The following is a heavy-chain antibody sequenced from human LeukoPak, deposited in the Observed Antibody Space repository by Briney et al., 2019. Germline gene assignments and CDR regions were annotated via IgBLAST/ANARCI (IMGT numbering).Heavy chain of an antibody. CDR1: GYTFTSYY. CDR3: ARDRSSTPSADIVVVVAAFLATPDFDY. D-gene: IGHD2-15*01. V-gene: IGHV1-46*01. CDR2: INPSGGST. J-gene: IGHJ4*02. Sequence: GASVKVSCKASGYTFTSYYMHWVRQAPGQGLEWMGIINPSGGSTSYAQKFQGRVTMTRDTSTSTVYMELSRLRSDDTAVYYCARDRSSTPSADIVVVVAAFLATPDFDYWGQGTLVTVSS.